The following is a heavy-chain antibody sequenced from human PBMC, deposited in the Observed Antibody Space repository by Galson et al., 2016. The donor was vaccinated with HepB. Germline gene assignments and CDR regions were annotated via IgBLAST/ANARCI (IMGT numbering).Heavy chain of an antibody. Sequence: SLRLSCAVSGFSVSYQYMSWVRQAPGKGLEWVSVIYSDDRGFYVDSVKGRFSISRDNSQHILYLHMSSLRLDDTAVYYCLSLYCSGYWGQGTPVTVSP. CDR1: GFSVSYQY. J-gene: IGHJ4*02. CDR2: IYSDDRG. V-gene: IGHV3-53*01. D-gene: IGHD6-19*01. CDR3: LSLYCSGY.